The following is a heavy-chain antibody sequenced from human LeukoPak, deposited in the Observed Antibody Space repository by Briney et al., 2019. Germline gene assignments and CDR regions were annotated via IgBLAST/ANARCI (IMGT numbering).Heavy chain of an antibody. V-gene: IGHV3-30*03. D-gene: IGHD2-15*01. CDR3: ARDSGWWLTLDY. Sequence: GGSLRLSCAASGFTFSSYSMNWVRQAPGKGLEWVAIISSDGRNKYYADSVRGRFTISRDDSKNTLYLQMNSLRPEDTAVYYCARDSGWWLTLDYWGQGTLVTVTS. J-gene: IGHJ4*02. CDR2: ISSDGRNK. CDR1: GFTFSSYS.